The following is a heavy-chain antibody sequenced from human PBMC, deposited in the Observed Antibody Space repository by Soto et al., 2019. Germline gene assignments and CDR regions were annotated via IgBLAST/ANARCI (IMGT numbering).Heavy chain of an antibody. D-gene: IGHD6-13*01. V-gene: IGHV1-69*01. CDR1: EGTFNSYA. J-gene: IGHJ4*02. CDR2: MSPYYNSL. CDR3: AGGDSRWYPYFFGA. Sequence: QAQVVQSGAEVRKPGSSVKIYCKASEGTFNSYAIAWVRQAPGQWLEWMGGMSPYYNSLNYAHKFQDRVTKTADDSTNTDSMGLSSLRPDDTAVYFSAGGDSRWYPYFFGAWGQGTLVTVSS.